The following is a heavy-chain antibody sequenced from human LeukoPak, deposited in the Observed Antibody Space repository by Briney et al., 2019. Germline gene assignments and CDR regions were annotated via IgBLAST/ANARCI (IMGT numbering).Heavy chain of an antibody. CDR3: AELGITMIGGV. D-gene: IGHD3-10*02. Sequence: GGSLRLSCAASGLIVNNYAMSWVRQAPGKGLEWVSGISGSGDRTYYADSVKGRFTISRDNAKNSLYLQMNSLRAEDTAVYYCAELGITMIGGVWGKGTTVTISS. CDR2: ISGSGDRT. CDR1: GLIVNNYA. V-gene: IGHV3-23*01. J-gene: IGHJ6*04.